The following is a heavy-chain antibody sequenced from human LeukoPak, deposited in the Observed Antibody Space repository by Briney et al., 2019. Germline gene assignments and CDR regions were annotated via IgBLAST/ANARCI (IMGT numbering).Heavy chain of an antibody. V-gene: IGHV4-59*08. J-gene: IGHJ4*02. CDR2: IYYSGST. CDR1: GDYISSYY. D-gene: IGHD3-22*01. Sequence: SETLSLTCSVSGDYISSYYWSWIRQPPGKGLEWIGYIYYSGSTNYNPSLKSRVSISVDTSENQIFLKLSSVTAADTATYYCARYDSWYYFDNWGQGTLVTVSS. CDR3: ARYDSWYYFDN.